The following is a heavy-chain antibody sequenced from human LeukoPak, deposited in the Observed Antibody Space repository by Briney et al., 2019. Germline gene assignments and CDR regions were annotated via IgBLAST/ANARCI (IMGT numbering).Heavy chain of an antibody. J-gene: IGHJ6*04. Sequence: PGGSLRPSCAASGFTFSSYWMTWVRQAPGKGLEWVAYIEQDGSEKHYVDSVKGRFTISRDNAKNSLYLQMNSLRAEDTAVYYCAELGITMIGGVWGKGTTVTISS. CDR1: GFTFSSYW. V-gene: IGHV3-7*01. CDR2: IEQDGSEK. CDR3: AELGITMIGGV. D-gene: IGHD3-10*02.